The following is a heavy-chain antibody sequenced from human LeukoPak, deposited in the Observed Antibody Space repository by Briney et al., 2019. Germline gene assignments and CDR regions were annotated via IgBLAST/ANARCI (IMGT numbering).Heavy chain of an antibody. CDR1: GYPFTSYD. J-gene: IGHJ4*02. CDR3: ARVGGDGYRFDY. Sequence: ASVKVSCKASGYPFTSYDLNWVRQAPGQGLEWMGRIIPILGIANYAQKFQGRVTITADKSTSTAYMELSSLRSEDTAVYYCARVGGDGYRFDYWGQGTLVTVSS. CDR2: IIPILGIA. V-gene: IGHV1-69*04. D-gene: IGHD5-24*01.